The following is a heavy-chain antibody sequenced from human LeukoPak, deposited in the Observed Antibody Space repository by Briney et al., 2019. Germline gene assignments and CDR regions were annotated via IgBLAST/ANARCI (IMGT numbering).Heavy chain of an antibody. CDR1: GFTFSSYS. D-gene: IGHD3-10*01. V-gene: IGHV3-48*01. CDR2: ISSSSSTI. Sequence: GGSLRLSCAASGFTFSSYSTNWVRPAPGKGLEWVSYISSSSSTIYYADSVKGRFTISRDNAKNSLYLQMNSLRAEDTAVYYCARDSSSGSYTAFDIWGQGTMVTVSS. CDR3: ARDSSSGSYTAFDI. J-gene: IGHJ3*02.